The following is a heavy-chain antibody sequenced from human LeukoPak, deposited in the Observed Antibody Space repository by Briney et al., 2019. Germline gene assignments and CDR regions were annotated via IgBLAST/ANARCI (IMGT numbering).Heavy chain of an antibody. D-gene: IGHD4-17*01. J-gene: IGHJ4*02. CDR2: FDPEDGET. Sequence: ASVKVSCKVSGYTLTELSMHWVRQAPGKGLEWMGGFDPEDGETIYAQKFQGRVTMTRNTSISTAYMELSSLRSEDTAVYYCAREDYGDPFDYWGQGTLVTVSS. CDR1: GYTLTELS. V-gene: IGHV1-24*01. CDR3: AREDYGDPFDY.